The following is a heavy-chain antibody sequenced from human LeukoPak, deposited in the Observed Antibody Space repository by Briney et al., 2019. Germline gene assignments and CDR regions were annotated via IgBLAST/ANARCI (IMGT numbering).Heavy chain of an antibody. CDR1: GGSVNNSGW. CDR2: MSHTANT. D-gene: IGHD3-16*02. V-gene: IGHV4-4*03. CDR3: ARGTYIWGSYRHFDF. J-gene: IGHJ4*02. Sequence: PPETLSLTCAVSGGSVNNSGWWTWVRQPPGKGLEWIGEMSHTANTNHNPSLKSRVTIAVDKSKNQFSLKLNSVTAADTAVYYCARGTYIWGSYRHFDFWGQGVLVTVSS.